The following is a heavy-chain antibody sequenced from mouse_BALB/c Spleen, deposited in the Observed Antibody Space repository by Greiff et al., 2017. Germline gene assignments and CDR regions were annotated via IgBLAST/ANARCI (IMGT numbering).Heavy chain of an antibody. CDR2: ISSGGST. Sequence: EVHLVESGGGLVKPGGSLKLSCAASGFTFSSYAMSWVRQTPEKRLEWVASISSGGSTYYSDSVKGRFTISRDNARNILYLQMSSLRSEDTAMYYCARGRDYGAWFAYWGQGTLVTVSA. V-gene: IGHV5-6-5*01. CDR3: ARGRDYGAWFAY. D-gene: IGHD2-4*01. J-gene: IGHJ3*01. CDR1: GFTFSSYA.